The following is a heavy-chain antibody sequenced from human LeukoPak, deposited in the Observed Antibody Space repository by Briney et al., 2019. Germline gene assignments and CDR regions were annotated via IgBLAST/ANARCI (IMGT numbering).Heavy chain of an antibody. D-gene: IGHD1-26*01. J-gene: IGHJ4*02. Sequence: SETLSLTCTVSGGSISSYYWSWIRQPPGKGLEWIGYIYYSGSTNYNPSLKSRITISVDTSKKQFSLKLTSVTAADTAVYYCARDGYSAIDYWGQGTLVTVSS. CDR2: IYYSGST. V-gene: IGHV4-59*01. CDR1: GGSISSYY. CDR3: ARDGYSAIDY.